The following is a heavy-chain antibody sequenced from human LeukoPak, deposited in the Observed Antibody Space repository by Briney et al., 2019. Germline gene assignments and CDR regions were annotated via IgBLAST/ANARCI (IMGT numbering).Heavy chain of an antibody. CDR3: AKDATPHNGIWDYFDH. Sequence: PGGSLRLSCVASGFTVSVHGTASVRQAPGGGLEWVSSVGDGTDINYADSVKGRFTASRDNSNNTLYLKMNSLRAEDTAVYNWAKDATPHNGIWDYFDHWGQGTPVTVSS. J-gene: IGHJ4*02. V-gene: IGHV3-23*01. CDR2: VGDGTDI. CDR1: GFTVSVHG. D-gene: IGHD1-26*01.